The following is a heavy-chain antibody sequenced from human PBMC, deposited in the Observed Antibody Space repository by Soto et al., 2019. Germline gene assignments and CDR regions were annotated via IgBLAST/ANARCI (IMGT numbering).Heavy chain of an antibody. J-gene: IGHJ5*02. V-gene: IGHV1-2*02. D-gene: IGHD3-10*01. CDR3: ARDPRGGRYSDNRMYYYTGGNWFDP. Sequence: ASVKVSCKASGYTFTAYYIHWVRQAPGQGLELMGWINPKSGVTEYAQKFQGRVTMTRDTSITTAYMDLGSLISDDTAVYYCARDPRGGRYSDNRMYYYTGGNWFDPWGQGTLVTVSS. CDR2: INPKSGVT. CDR1: GYTFTAYY.